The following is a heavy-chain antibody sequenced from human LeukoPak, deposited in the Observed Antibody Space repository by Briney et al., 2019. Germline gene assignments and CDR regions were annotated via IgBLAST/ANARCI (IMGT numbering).Heavy chain of an antibody. CDR3: ARDSCGGGGCHYWYFDL. CDR1: GYAFTGYY. D-gene: IGHD6-19*01. Sequence: ASLKVSCKASGYAFTGYYIHWVRQAPGQGLEWMGWIHPNSGGTNYAQKFQGRVTMTRDTSITTASMELSSLKPDDTAVYYCARDSCGGGGCHYWYFDLWGRGTLVTVSS. J-gene: IGHJ2*01. CDR2: IHPNSGGT. V-gene: IGHV1-2*02.